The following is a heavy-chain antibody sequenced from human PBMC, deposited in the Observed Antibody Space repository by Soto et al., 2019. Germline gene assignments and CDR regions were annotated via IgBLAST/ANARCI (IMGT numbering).Heavy chain of an antibody. D-gene: IGHD3-3*01. CDR2: ISYYENNK. Sequence: GGSLRLSCAASGFIFSSYGMHWVRQAPGKGLEWVTFISYYENNKYDADSVKGRFTISRDNSKDTLYLQMIRRTEADTAIYYGAKKLEGGRGMDVWGQGTSVTVSS. J-gene: IGHJ6*01. V-gene: IGHV3-30*18. CDR1: GFIFSSYG. CDR3: AKKLEGGRGMDV.